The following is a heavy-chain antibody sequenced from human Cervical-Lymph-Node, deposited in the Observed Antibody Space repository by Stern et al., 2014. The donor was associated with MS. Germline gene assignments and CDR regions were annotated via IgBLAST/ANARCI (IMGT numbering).Heavy chain of an antibody. D-gene: IGHD1-26*01. V-gene: IGHV3-30*04. CDR2: MSYNGGSQ. CDR1: GFTSNSSA. J-gene: IGHJ3*02. CDR3: ASGSYSGSDAFDI. Sequence: QVPLVQSGGGVVRPGRSLRLSCAASGFTSNSSAMHWVRQAPGKGLQWVTVMSYNGGSQYYTDFVKGRFTISRDKSKNTLYLQMNNLRPEDTAVYYCASGSYSGSDAFDIWGQGTMVTVSP.